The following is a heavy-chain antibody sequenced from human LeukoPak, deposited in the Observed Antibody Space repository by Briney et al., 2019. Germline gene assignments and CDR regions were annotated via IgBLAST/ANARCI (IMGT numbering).Heavy chain of an antibody. J-gene: IGHJ4*02. D-gene: IGHD6-19*01. CDR3: ARAGLGIAVENY. V-gene: IGHV3-21*01. CDR1: GFTFSSYS. Sequence: GGSLRLSCAASGFTFSSYSMNWVRQAPGKGLEWVSSISCSSSYIYYADSVKGRFTISRDNAKNSLYLQMNSLRAEDTAVYYCARAGLGIAVENYWGQGTLVTVSS. CDR2: ISCSSSYI.